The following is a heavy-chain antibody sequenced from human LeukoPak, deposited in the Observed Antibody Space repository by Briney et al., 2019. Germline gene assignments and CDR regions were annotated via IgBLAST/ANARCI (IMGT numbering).Heavy chain of an antibody. CDR2: ISSSSSYI. D-gene: IGHD3-10*01. CDR3: ARERVHYYGAFDY. V-gene: IGHV3-21*01. Sequence: PGGSLRLSCAASGFTFSSYSMNWVRQAPGKGLEWVSSISSSSSYIYYADSVKGRFTISRDNAKNSLYLQMNSLRAEDTAVYYCARERVHYYGAFDYWGQGTLVTVSS. J-gene: IGHJ4*02. CDR1: GFTFSSYS.